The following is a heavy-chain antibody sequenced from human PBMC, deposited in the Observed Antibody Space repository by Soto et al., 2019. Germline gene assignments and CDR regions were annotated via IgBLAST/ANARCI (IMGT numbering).Heavy chain of an antibody. D-gene: IGHD2-8*01. CDR2: IYYSGST. CDR3: VRLIGNSWLDS. Sequence: SETLSLTCTVSGGSISNGGYYWSWIRQHPGKGLEWIGYIYYSGSTYCNPSLKSRVTISVDTSNNQFSLHLSSVTPDDTAVYYCVRLIGNSWLDSWGQGTPVTVSS. J-gene: IGHJ5*01. CDR1: GGSISNGGYY. V-gene: IGHV4-31*03.